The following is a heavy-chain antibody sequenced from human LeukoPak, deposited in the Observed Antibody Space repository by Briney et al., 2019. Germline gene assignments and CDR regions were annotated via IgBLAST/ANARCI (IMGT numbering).Heavy chain of an antibody. CDR3: ARGPAGGPDY. D-gene: IGHD6-25*01. J-gene: IGHJ4*02. CDR1: GGSISSYY. V-gene: IGHV4-59*01. CDR2: VYYSGST. Sequence: SETLSLTCTVSGGSISSYYWSWIRQPPGKGLEWIGYVYYSGSTNYNPSLKSRVTISVDTSKNQFSLKLSSVTAADTAVYYCARGPAGGPDYWGQGTLVTVSS.